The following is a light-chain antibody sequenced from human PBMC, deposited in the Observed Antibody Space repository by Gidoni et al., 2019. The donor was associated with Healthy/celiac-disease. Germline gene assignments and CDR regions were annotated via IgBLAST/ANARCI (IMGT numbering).Light chain of an antibody. CDR1: QSVSSN. CDR2: GSY. V-gene: IGKV3-15*01. J-gene: IGKJ1*01. CDR3: QKYNNWPPWT. Sequence: EIVMTQSPATLSVSPGERATLSCRDSQSVSSNLDWYQQKPGQAPRLLIYGSYNRATGIPARFSGSGSGTEFTLTISSLQSEDFEVYYCQKYNNWPPWTFGQGTKVEIK.